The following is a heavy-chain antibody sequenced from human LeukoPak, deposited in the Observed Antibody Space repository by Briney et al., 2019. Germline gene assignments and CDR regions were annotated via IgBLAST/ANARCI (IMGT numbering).Heavy chain of an antibody. J-gene: IGHJ6*02. D-gene: IGHD6-19*01. Sequence: GGSLRLSCATSGFTFSSYAMHWVRQAPGKGLEWVAVISYDGSNKYYADSVKGRFTISRDNSKNTLYLQMNSLRAEDTAVYYCARGTPSSSGWLYYGMDVWGQGTTVTVSS. CDR1: GFTFSSYA. CDR3: ARGTPSSSGWLYYGMDV. CDR2: ISYDGSNK. V-gene: IGHV3-30-3*01.